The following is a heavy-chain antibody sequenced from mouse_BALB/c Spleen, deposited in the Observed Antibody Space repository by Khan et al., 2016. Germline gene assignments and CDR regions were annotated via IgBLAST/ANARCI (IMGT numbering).Heavy chain of an antibody. Sequence: QVQLQQSGPELKKPGETVKISCKASGYSFTNYGMNWVKQAPGKGLKWMGWIDTNTGEPTYAEEFKGRFAFSLATSAITAYLQINNLKNDDTATFFCARWGYDYAWFAYWGQGTLVTVSA. CDR2: IDTNTGEP. D-gene: IGHD2-4*01. V-gene: IGHV9-3*02. CDR3: ARWGYDYAWFAY. J-gene: IGHJ3*01. CDR1: GYSFTNYG.